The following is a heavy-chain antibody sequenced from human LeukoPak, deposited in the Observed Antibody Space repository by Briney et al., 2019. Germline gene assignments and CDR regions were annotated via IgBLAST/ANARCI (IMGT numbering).Heavy chain of an antibody. CDR3: ARVAGSYEPLDY. CDR1: GYSISSGYY. Sequence: SETLSLTCAVSGYSISSGYYWGWIRQPPGKGLEWIGNIYHSGSTYYNPSLQSRVTISVDTSKNQFSLKLSSVTAADTAVYYCARVAGSYEPLDYWGQGTLVTVSS. CDR2: IYHSGST. J-gene: IGHJ4*02. V-gene: IGHV4-38-2*01. D-gene: IGHD1-26*01.